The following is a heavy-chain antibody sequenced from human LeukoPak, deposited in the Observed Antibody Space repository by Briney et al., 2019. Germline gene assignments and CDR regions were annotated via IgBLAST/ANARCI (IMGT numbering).Heavy chain of an antibody. V-gene: IGHV3-30*04. D-gene: IGHD3-10*01. CDR2: ISNDGTNK. CDR1: GFAFSNYA. J-gene: IGHJ4*02. CDR3: ARGLWFGELLYSRGGIDF. Sequence: GGSLRLSCAASGFAFSNYAMHWVRQAPGKGPEWVSFISNDGTNKFDGDSVKGRFSISRDNSKNTLYLHVNSLRVDDTAVYYCARGLWFGELLYSRGGIDFWGQGTLVTVSS.